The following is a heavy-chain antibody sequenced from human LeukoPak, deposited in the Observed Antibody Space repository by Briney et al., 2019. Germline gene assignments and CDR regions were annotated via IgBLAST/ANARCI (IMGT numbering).Heavy chain of an antibody. V-gene: IGHV3-7*05. Sequence: PGGSLRLSCAASGFTFSNYCMNWVRQAPGKGLEWVANIKTDGSETYYVDSVKGRFTISRDNAKNSVYLQMNSLRAEDTAIYYCARTGKFDSWGQGTLVTVSA. CDR2: IKTDGSET. CDR1: GFTFSNYC. J-gene: IGHJ5*01. CDR3: ARTGKFDS.